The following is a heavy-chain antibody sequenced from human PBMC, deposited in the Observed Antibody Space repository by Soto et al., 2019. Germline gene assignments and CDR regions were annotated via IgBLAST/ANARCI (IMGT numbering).Heavy chain of an antibody. D-gene: IGHD6-19*01. CDR3: ARLPRSGWDHYYYGMDV. V-gene: IGHV3-30*03. CDR1: GFTFSTYG. CDR2: MSHDGSHK. J-gene: IGHJ6*02. Sequence: QVQLVESGGGVVQAGGSLGLSCTASGFTFSTYGMHWVRQAPGKGPEWVAVMSHDGSHKAFLDSVKGRFIISRDNSKNTLYLQMTSLRPDATAVYYCARLPRSGWDHYYYGMDVWGQGTTVIVSS.